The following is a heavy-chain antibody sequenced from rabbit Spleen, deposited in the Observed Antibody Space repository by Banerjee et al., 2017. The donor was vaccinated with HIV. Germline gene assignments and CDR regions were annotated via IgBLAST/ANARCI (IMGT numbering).Heavy chain of an antibody. CDR1: GFSFSDRDG. Sequence: QEQLVESGGDLVKPEGSLTLTCKASGFSFSDRDGMCWVRQAPGKGLQWIACINVYTGTPVYATWAKGRFTISRPSSTTVTLQMTSLTAADTATYFCARDLTSVVGWNFNLWGPGTLVTVS. CDR3: ARDLTSVVGWNFNL. D-gene: IGHD1-1*01. CDR2: INVYTGTP. J-gene: IGHJ4*01. V-gene: IGHV1S45*01.